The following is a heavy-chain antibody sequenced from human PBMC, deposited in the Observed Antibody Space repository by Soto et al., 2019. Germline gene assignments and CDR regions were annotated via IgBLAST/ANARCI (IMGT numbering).Heavy chain of an antibody. V-gene: IGHV3-9*01. J-gene: IGHJ1*01. CDR2: INWNSGSI. CDR1: GFTFRTYA. Sequence: GGSLRLSCAASGFTFRTYAVHWVRQVPGKGLEWVSGINWNSGSIGYGDSVKGRFAISRDNAKNSLHLQMSSLSAEDTAFYYCVKDESINWYSGHFRHWGQGTLVTVSS. CDR3: VKDESINWYSGHFRH. D-gene: IGHD6-13*01.